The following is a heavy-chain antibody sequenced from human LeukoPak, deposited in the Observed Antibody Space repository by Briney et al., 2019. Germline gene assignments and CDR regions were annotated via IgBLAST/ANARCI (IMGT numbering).Heavy chain of an antibody. Sequence: GRSLRLSCAASGFTFSSYAMHWVRQAPGKGLEWVAVISYDGSNKYYADSVKGRFTISRDNSKNTVYLQMDTLTGDDTAVYYCARDRKEQFQGGLFYYYFGMDVWGQGTSVTVSS. CDR1: GFTFSSYA. J-gene: IGHJ6*02. D-gene: IGHD6-19*01. V-gene: IGHV3-30-3*01. CDR3: ARDRKEQFQGGLFYYYFGMDV. CDR2: ISYDGSNK.